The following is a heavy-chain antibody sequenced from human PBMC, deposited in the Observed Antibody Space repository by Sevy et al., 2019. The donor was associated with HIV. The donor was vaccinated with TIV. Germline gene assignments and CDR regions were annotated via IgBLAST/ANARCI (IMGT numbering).Heavy chain of an antibody. CDR3: AGTFSFSWYDY. CDR2: ISTSSNNI. Sequence: GGSLRLSCVASEFAFNIHNMSWVRQAPGKGLEWVSSISTSSNNIYYADSVEGRFTISRDNAKNSLYLQMNSLRAEDTAVYYCAGTFSFSWYDYWGQGPLVTVSS. D-gene: IGHD6-13*01. J-gene: IGHJ4*02. V-gene: IGHV3-21*01. CDR1: EFAFNIHN.